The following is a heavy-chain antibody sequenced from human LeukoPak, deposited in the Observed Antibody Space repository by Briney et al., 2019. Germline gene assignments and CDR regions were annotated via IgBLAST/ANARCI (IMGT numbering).Heavy chain of an antibody. CDR3: ARAIAVAGTRYYFDY. CDR1: GGSLSSGGYS. J-gene: IGHJ4*02. Sequence: PSETLSLTCTVSGGSLSSGGYSWSWIRQRPGRGLGWLGYIYYSGSTYYKPSLKSRVTISVDTSKNQFSLKLSSVTAADTAVYYCARAIAVAGTRYYFDYWGQGTLVTVSS. CDR2: IYYSGST. V-gene: IGHV4-31*03. D-gene: IGHD6-13*01.